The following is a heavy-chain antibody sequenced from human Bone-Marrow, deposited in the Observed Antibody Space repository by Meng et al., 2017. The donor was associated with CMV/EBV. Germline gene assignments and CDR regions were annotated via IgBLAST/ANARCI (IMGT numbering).Heavy chain of an antibody. CDR1: GFTFSSYA. V-gene: IGHV3-64*04. Sequence: GESLKISCAASGFTFSSYAMHWVRQAPGKGLEYVSAISSNGGSTYYADSVKGRFTISRDNSKNTLYLQMNSLRAEDTAVYYCAKDRDYYYDSSFFDYWGQGTMVTVSS. J-gene: IGHJ4*02. CDR2: ISSNGGST. D-gene: IGHD3-22*01. CDR3: AKDRDYYYDSSFFDY.